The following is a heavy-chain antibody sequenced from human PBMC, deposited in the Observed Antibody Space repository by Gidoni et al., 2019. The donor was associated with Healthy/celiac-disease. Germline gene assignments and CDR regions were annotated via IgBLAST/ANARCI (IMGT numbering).Heavy chain of an antibody. V-gene: IGHV3-30-3*01. Sequence: QVQLVASGGGVVQPGRALRLSCAAAGFTVSSYAMHWVRQAPGKGLEWVAVISYDGSNKYYADSVKGRFTISRDNSKNTLYLQMNSLRAEDTAVYYCARDWMATTTSAFDYWGQGTLVTVSS. J-gene: IGHJ4*02. CDR2: ISYDGSNK. D-gene: IGHD1-1*01. CDR1: GFTVSSYA. CDR3: ARDWMATTTSAFDY.